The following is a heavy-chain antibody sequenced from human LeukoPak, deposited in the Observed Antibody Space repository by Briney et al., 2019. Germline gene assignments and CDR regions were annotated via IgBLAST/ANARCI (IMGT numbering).Heavy chain of an antibody. D-gene: IGHD2-2*01. Sequence: ASVKVSCKASGYTFTSYYMHWVRQAPGQGLEWMGWINPNSGGTNYAQKFQGRVTMTRDTSISTAYMELSRLRSDDTAVYYCARGGIDCSSTSCYGSIDYWGQGTLVTVSS. CDR1: GYTFTSYY. CDR2: INPNSGGT. CDR3: ARGGIDCSSTSCYGSIDY. J-gene: IGHJ4*02. V-gene: IGHV1-2*02.